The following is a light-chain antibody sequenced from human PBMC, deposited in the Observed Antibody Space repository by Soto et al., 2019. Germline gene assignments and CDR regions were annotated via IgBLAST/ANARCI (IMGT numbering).Light chain of an antibody. Sequence: DVVMTQSPLSLPVTPGEPASISCRSSQSLLHSNGYNYLDWYLQKPGQSPQLLIYLGSNRASGVPDRFSGSGSGTHFTLKISRVEAGDVGVYYCMQALQTPYTFGQGTKLEIK. CDR2: LGS. V-gene: IGKV2-28*01. J-gene: IGKJ2*01. CDR1: QSLLHSNGYNY. CDR3: MQALQTPYT.